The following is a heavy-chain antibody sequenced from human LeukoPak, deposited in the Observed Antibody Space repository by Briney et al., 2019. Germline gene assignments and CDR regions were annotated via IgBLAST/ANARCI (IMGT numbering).Heavy chain of an antibody. D-gene: IGHD3-3*01. V-gene: IGHV4-38-2*01. CDR3: ARQYDSYFYYYLDL. J-gene: IGHJ6*03. CDR2: LYHPDST. CDR1: GYPMNNAYY. Sequence: SETLSLTCAVSGYPMNNAYYWVWIRQPPGKGLEWIGRLYHPDSTYYNPSLKSRVTMSVDTSRNQFSLKLSFVTAADTAVYYCARQYDSYFYYYLDLWGTGTTVTVSS.